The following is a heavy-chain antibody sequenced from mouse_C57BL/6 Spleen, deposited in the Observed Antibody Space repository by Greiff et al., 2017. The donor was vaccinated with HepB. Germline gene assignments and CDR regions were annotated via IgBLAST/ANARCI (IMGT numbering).Heavy chain of an antibody. J-gene: IGHJ3*01. CDR1: GYTFTDYE. Sequence: QVQLQQSGAELVRPGASVTLSCKASGYTFTDYEMHWVKQTPVHGLEWIGAIDPETGGTAYNQKFKGKAILTADKSSSTAYMELRSLTSEDSAVYYGAGSGDGYYRYWFACWDRGTVVTVSA. D-gene: IGHD2-3*01. V-gene: IGHV1-15*01. CDR2: IDPETGGT. CDR3: AGSGDGYYRYWFAC.